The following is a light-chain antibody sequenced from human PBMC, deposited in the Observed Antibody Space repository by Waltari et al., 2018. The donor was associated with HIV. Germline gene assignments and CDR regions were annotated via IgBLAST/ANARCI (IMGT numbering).Light chain of an antibody. CDR2: EAS. CDR1: QSINNW. J-gene: IGKJ2*01. CDR3: QQYNRYPYT. V-gene: IGKV1-5*01. Sequence: DIQMTQSPSPLSASVGERVIITCRARQSINNWLAWYQQKPGETPNLLMHEASKLESGVPSRFIGTGSGTEFTLTINGLQPDDFATYYCQQYNRYPYTFGQGTKLEIK.